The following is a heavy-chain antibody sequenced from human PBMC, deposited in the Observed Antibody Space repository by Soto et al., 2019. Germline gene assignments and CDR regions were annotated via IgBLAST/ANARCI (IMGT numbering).Heavy chain of an antibody. V-gene: IGHV4-34*01. CDR1: GGSFGTSY. J-gene: IGHJ3*02. Sequence: QVHLQQWGAGLLKPSETLSLTCGVYGGSFGTSYWAWIRQSPEKGLERIGEINHNGDSNYNPSLKMRVTISLDMYETQFSLKLTPVAAADTAVYYCARVTRFPDAFDIWGQGTPGIVSS. CDR2: INHNGDS. CDR3: ARVTRFPDAFDI.